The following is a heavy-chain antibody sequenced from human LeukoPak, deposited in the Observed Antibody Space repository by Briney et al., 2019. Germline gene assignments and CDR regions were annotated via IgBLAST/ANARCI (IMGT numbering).Heavy chain of an antibody. CDR1: GYSFSSYW. J-gene: IGHJ4*02. CDR2: TYPGDSDT. CDR3: ARRASYGSGSYSYYFDY. D-gene: IGHD3-10*01. V-gene: IGHV5-51*01. Sequence: GESLKISCKGSGYSFSSYWIGWVRQMPGKGLDWMRITYPGDSDTRYSPSFQGQVTISADKSISTAYLQWSSLKASDTAMYYCARRASYGSGSYSYYFDYWGQGTLVTVSS.